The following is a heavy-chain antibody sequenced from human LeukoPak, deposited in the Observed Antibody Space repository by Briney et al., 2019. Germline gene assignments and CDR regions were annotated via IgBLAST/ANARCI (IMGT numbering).Heavy chain of an antibody. CDR1: GFSLSTSGVG. J-gene: IGHJ5*02. Sequence: SGPTLVNPTQTLTLTCTFSGFSLSTSGVGVGWIRQPPGKALEWLALIYWNDGKRYSPSLKSKLTITKDTAKNQVVLTMTNMDPVDTATYYCAHKNWNYVDGWFDPWGQGTLVTVSS. D-gene: IGHD1-7*01. V-gene: IGHV2-5*01. CDR3: AHKNWNYVDGWFDP. CDR2: IYWNDGK.